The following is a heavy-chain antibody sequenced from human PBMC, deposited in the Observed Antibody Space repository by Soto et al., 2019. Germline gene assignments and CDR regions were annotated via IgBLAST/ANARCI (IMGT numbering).Heavy chain of an antibody. CDR1: GFTFNEYS. Sequence: GGSLRLSCSASGFTFNEYSMQWVRQSPGKGLQFVSTISSNGGGTDYTDSVKGRFTISRDNSKKTLYLQMSRLRPGDTAVYYCVKDLFGMDVWGQGTTVTVSS. CDR3: VKDLFGMDV. V-gene: IGHV3-64D*06. J-gene: IGHJ6*02. CDR2: ISSNGGGT.